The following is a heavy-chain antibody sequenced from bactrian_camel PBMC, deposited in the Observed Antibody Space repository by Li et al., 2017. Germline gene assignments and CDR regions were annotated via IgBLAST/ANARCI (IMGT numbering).Heavy chain of an antibody. Sequence: VQLVESGGGLVQPGGSLRLSCAASGFAFSSYTMTWVRQAPGKGLEWVSAITDGGGSVYYAASMQGRFTISRDNAENMVYLQLNSLKTEDTAMYYCASRDWYALDNWGKGTQVTVS. V-gene: IGHV3S40*01. D-gene: IGHD6*01. CDR2: ITDGGGSV. CDR1: GFAFSSYT. J-gene: IGHJ7*01.